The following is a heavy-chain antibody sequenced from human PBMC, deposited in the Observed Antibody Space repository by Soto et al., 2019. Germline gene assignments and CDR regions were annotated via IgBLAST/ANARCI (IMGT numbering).Heavy chain of an antibody. V-gene: IGHV3-74*01. CDR1: GFTFSSYW. CDR2: INSDGSST. D-gene: IGHD2-2*01. CDR3: ASDSANKEYPSVLT. J-gene: IGHJ5*02. Sequence: GGSLRLSCAASGFTFSSYWMHWVRQAPGKGLVWVSRINSDGSSTSYADSVRGRFTISRDNAKNTLYLQMNSLRAEDTAVYYCASDSANKEYPSVLTWGQGTLVTVSS.